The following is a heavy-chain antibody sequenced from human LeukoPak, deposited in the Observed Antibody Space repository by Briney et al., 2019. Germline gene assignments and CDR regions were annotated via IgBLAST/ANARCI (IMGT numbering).Heavy chain of an antibody. J-gene: IGHJ5*02. CDR3: VRDPDSGSWFGWFDP. D-gene: IGHD6-13*01. Sequence: GSLRLSCAASGFTFSTHSMNWVRQAPGKGLEWVSYISSSSSIIYYADSVKGRFTISRDNAKNSLYLQMNSLRAEDTAVYYCVRDPDSGSWFGWFDPWGQGTLVTVSS. V-gene: IGHV3-48*01. CDR1: GFTFSTHS. CDR2: ISSSSSII.